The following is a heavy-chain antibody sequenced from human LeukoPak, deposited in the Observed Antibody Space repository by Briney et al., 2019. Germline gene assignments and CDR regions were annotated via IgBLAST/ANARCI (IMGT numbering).Heavy chain of an antibody. CDR2: IWYDGSNK. CDR1: GFTFSSYG. D-gene: IGHD2-15*01. CDR3: ARDRGYCSGGSCYRYYYGMDV. Sequence: PGGSLRLSCAASGFTFSSYGMHWVRQAPGKGLEWVAVIWYDGSNKYYADSVKGRFTISRDNSKNTLYLQMSSLRAEDTAVYYCARDRGYCSGGSCYRYYYGMDVWGQGTTVTVSS. J-gene: IGHJ6*02. V-gene: IGHV3-33*01.